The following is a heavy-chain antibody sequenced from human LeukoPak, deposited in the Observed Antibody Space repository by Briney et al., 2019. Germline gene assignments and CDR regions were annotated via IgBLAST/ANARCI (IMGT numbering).Heavy chain of an antibody. CDR1: GGSISSGSYY. Sequence: SQTLSLTCTVAGGSISSGSYYWGWIRQPAGKGLEWIGRIYTSGSTNYNPSLKSRVTISVDTSKNQFSLKLSSVTAADTAVYYCARYGYYYDSSGYYQQYFDYWGQRTLVTVSS. V-gene: IGHV4-61*02. CDR2: IYTSGST. D-gene: IGHD3-22*01. J-gene: IGHJ4*02. CDR3: ARYGYYYDSSGYYQQYFDY.